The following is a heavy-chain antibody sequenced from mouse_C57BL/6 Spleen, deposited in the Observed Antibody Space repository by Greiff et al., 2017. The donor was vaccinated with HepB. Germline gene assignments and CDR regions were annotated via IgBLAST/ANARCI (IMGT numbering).Heavy chain of an antibody. D-gene: IGHD2-3*01. CDR1: GYTFTDYN. CDR3: ARWPIYDGYYDAMDY. J-gene: IGHJ4*01. Sequence: VQLQQSGPELVKPGASVKMSCKASGYTFTDYNMHWVKQSHGKSLEWIGYINPNNGGTSYNQKFKGKATLTVNKSSSTAYMELRSLTSEDSAVYYCARWPIYDGYYDAMDYWGQGTSVTVSS. V-gene: IGHV1-22*01. CDR2: INPNNGGT.